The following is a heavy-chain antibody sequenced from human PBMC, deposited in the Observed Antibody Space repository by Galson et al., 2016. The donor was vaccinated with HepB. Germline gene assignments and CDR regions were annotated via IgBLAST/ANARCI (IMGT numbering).Heavy chain of an antibody. J-gene: IGHJ4*02. Sequence: SLRLSCAASGFTFDEHAMHWVRQAPGEGLEWISLISWDGGRRYYADSVKGRFTISRDNGKNTLFLQMNSLRSEDTALYYCASEWGSRGPDGWGQGTLVTVSS. D-gene: IGHD6-19*01. CDR3: ASEWGSRGPDG. V-gene: IGHV3-43*01. CDR1: GFTFDEHA. CDR2: ISWDGGRR.